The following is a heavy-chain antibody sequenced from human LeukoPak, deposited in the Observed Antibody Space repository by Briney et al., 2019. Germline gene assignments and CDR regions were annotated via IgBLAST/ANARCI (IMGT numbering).Heavy chain of an antibody. V-gene: IGHV1-18*01. J-gene: IGHJ5*01. CDR1: TSR. CDR2: IGTYGGDT. CDR3: ARDLWNFYDDSGYNRDFDS. Sequence: ASVKVSCKATSRISWVRQAPGQGLEWMGWIGTYGGDTYYAQKFQGRITVTTDTSTSTVYMELRNLRSDDTAVYYCARDLWNFYDDSGYNRDFDSWGQGTLVTVSS. D-gene: IGHD3-22*01.